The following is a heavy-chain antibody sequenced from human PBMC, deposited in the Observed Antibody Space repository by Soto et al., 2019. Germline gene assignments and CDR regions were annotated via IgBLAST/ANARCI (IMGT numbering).Heavy chain of an antibody. D-gene: IGHD3-9*01. CDR2: TSDSGNT. J-gene: IGHJ5*02. V-gene: IGHV4-34*01. CDR3: ARNRTGSMGVDL. Sequence: QVQLHQWGAGLLKPSETLSRICDVYGGSLSGYYWIWVRQSPGRGLEWIGETSDSGNTKYNPALKSRVTISLDTSKNQFSLRLNSVTAADTAVYYCARNRTGSMGVDLWGQGMLVTVSS. CDR1: GGSLSGYY.